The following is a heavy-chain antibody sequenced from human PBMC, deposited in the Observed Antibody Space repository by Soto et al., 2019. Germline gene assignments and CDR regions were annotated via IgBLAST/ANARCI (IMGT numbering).Heavy chain of an antibody. CDR3: ARFTYKSGFNWLDP. CDR1: GASINSDY. D-gene: IGHD5-12*01. Sequence: SETLSLTCTVSGASINSDYWSWIRQSPGKGLEWIGYVFHMGGTDYNPSLKSRVTISIDKSKNHFSLNLRSVTAADTAVYFCARFTYKSGFNWLDP. CDR2: VFHMGGT. J-gene: IGHJ5*02. V-gene: IGHV4-59*01.